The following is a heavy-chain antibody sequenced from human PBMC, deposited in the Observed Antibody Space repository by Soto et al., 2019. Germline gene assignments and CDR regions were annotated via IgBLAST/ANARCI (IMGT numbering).Heavy chain of an antibody. CDR1: GFTFSSHW. D-gene: IGHD3-16*02. V-gene: IGHV3-7*03. J-gene: IGHJ4*02. CDR3: ASRPSATRYDGVFDY. CDR2: IKQDGSEK. Sequence: EVQLVESGGGLVQPGGSLTLSCAASGFTFSSHWMTWVRQAPGKGLEWVANIKQDGSEKNYVDSVKGRFTISRDNAKDSVYLQMNSLTAEDTAVYYCASRPSATRYDGVFDYWGQGTVVTVSS.